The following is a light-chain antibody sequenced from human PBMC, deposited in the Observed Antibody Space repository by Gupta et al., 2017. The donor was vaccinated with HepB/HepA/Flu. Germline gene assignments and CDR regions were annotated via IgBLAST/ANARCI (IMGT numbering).Light chain of an antibody. V-gene: IGKV4-1*01. Sequence: DIVMTQSPDSLAVSLGERATINCKSSQIISPNNQNYLAWYQQKPGQPPKLLIYWASTRESGVPDRFGGSGSGTHFTLTINSLQAEDVAVYYCQQEVYNTITFGGGTKVEIK. J-gene: IGKJ4*01. CDR3: QQEVYNTIT. CDR2: WAS. CDR1: QIISPNNQNY.